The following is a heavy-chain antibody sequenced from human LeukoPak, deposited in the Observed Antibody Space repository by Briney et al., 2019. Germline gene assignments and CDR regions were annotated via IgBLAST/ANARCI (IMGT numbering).Heavy chain of an antibody. Sequence: GGSLRLSCAVSGLTFGRLHMHWVRQAPGKGLEWVAVISPDGSDRQYTASVKGRFSIARDNSRNTLYLDMNSPRADDTAVYYCVREPGPGYFDYWGQGTLVTVSS. V-gene: IGHV3-30-3*01. D-gene: IGHD6-13*01. CDR3: VREPGPGYFDY. J-gene: IGHJ4*02. CDR1: GLTFGRLH. CDR2: ISPDGSDR.